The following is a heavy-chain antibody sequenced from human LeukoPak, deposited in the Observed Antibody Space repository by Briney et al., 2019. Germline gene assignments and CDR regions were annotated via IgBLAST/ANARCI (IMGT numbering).Heavy chain of an antibody. D-gene: IGHD2-21*01. CDR1: GASISSSTDY. CDR3: ARHGRGIVVVSSRSRWFDP. V-gene: IGHV4-39*01. J-gene: IGHJ5*02. Sequence: SETLSLTCTVSGASISSSTDYWGWIRQPPGKGLEWIGSIYYSGSTYYNPSLKSRVTISVDTSKNQFSLKLSPVTAADTAVYYCARHGRGIVVVSSRSRWFDPWGQGTLVTVSS. CDR2: IYYSGST.